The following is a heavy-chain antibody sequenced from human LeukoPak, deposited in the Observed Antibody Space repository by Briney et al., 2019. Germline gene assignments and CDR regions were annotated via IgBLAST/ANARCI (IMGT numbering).Heavy chain of an antibody. V-gene: IGHV3-23*01. CDR3: ATTTFDY. CDR2: ISGNGGST. J-gene: IGHJ4*02. CDR1: GFTFYSYA. D-gene: IGHD5-12*01. Sequence: GGSLRLSCAASGFTFYSYAMTWVRQAPGKGLEWFSGISGNGGSTYYADSVKGRFTISRDNSKNTLYLQMHSLRAEDTAVYYCATTTFDYWGQGTLVTVSS.